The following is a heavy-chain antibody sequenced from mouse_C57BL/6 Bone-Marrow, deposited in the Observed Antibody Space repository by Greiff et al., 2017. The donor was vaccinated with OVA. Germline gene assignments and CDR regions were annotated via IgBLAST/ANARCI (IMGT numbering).Heavy chain of an antibody. J-gene: IGHJ1*03. CDR1: GFTFTDYY. CDR2: FRNKANGYTT. Sequence: EVHLVESGGGLVQPGGSLSLSCAASGFTFTDYYMSWVRQPPGKALEWLGFFRNKANGYTTEYSASVKGRFTISRDTSQSILYLQMDALRAEDSATYVCARATVVHWYFDVWGTGTTVTVSS. V-gene: IGHV7-3*01. CDR3: ARATVVHWYFDV. D-gene: IGHD1-1*01.